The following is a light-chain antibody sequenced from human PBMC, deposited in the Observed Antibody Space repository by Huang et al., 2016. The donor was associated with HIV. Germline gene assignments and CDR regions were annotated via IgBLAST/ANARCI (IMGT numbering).Light chain of an antibody. CDR2: DAS. V-gene: IGKV3-15*01. Sequence: EIVMTQSPASLSVSPGERATLSCRASQRVTTSVAWDQQRPGQAPRLLIYDASTRATGVAARFSGGGSGTEFTLTISGLQSEDVAVYYCHQYNAWQTFGQGTKLQIK. CDR1: QRVTTS. CDR3: HQYNAWQT. J-gene: IGKJ2*01.